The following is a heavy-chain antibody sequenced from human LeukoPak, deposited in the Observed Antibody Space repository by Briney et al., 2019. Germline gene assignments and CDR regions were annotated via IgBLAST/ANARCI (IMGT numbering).Heavy chain of an antibody. J-gene: IGHJ4*02. Sequence: GLEWIGYIYYSGSTYYSPSLKSRVTISVDTSKNQFSLKLNSVTAADTAVYYCASLSGFYLDWGQGTLVTVSS. CDR3: ASLSGFYLD. CDR2: IYYSGST. D-gene: IGHD3-22*01. V-gene: IGHV4-31*02.